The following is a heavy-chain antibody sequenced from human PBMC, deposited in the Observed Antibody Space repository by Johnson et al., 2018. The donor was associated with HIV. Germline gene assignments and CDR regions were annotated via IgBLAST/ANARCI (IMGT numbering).Heavy chain of an antibody. D-gene: IGHD2-21*01. Sequence: VQLVESGGGLVQPGGSLRLSCVASGFTFSNYWMSWVRQAPEKGLEWVASIKQDGSEQYYVGSVKGRFTISRDKARNSLYLQMNSLGTEDTAVYSCAKGEAQVWWIQLLLYAFDFWGHGTMVTVSS. CDR3: AKGEAQVWWIQLLLYAFDF. J-gene: IGHJ3*01. V-gene: IGHV3-7*01. CDR2: IKQDGSEQ. CDR1: GFTFSNYW.